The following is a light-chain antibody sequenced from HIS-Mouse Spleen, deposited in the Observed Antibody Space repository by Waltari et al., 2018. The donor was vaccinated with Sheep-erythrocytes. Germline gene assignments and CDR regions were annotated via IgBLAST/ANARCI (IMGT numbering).Light chain of an antibody. CDR1: QGISSY. Sequence: AIRMTQSPSSPSASTGDRVTITFRASQGISSYLAWYKQKPGKAPKLLIYAASTLQTGVPSRFSGSGSGTDFTLTISCLQSEDFATYYCQQYYSYPYTFGQGTKLEIK. CDR3: QQYYSYPYT. V-gene: IGKV1-8*01. J-gene: IGKJ2*01. CDR2: AAS.